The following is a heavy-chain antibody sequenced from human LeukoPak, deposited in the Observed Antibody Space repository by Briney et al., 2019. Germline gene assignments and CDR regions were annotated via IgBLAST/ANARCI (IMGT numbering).Heavy chain of an antibody. J-gene: IGHJ4*02. D-gene: IGHD3-22*01. CDR1: GFTFSNYG. V-gene: IGHV3-33*06. CDR2: IWSDGSNK. CDR3: GKDDGYYRPDF. Sequence: PGRSLTLSCAASGFTFSNYGMHWVRQAPGKGLEWVAAIWSDGSNKYYAGSVKGRFTISRDTYKSTLYLQMNSLRAEDTAVYYCGKDDGYYRPDFWGQGTLVTVSS.